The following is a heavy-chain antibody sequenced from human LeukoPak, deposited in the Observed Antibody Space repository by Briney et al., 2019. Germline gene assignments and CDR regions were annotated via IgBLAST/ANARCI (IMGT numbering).Heavy chain of an antibody. Sequence: ASVKVSCKASGYTFTSYYMHWVRQAPGQGLEWMGIINPSGGSTSYAQKFQGRVTMTRDMSTSTVYMELSSLRSEDTAVYYCAREVTAYSSGWYRAAYYYYMDVWGKGTTVTISS. D-gene: IGHD6-19*01. CDR1: GYTFTSYY. J-gene: IGHJ6*03. CDR2: INPSGGST. V-gene: IGHV1-46*01. CDR3: AREVTAYSSGWYRAAYYYYMDV.